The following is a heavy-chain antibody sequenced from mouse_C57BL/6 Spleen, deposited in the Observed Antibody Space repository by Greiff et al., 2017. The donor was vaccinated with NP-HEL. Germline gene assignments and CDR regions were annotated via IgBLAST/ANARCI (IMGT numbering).Heavy chain of an antibody. V-gene: IGHV1-85*01. CDR3: ARDRTGSL. Sequence: QVHVKQSGPELVKPGASVKLSCKASGYTFTSYDINWVKQRPGQGLEWIGWIYPRDGSTKYNEKFKGKATLTVDTSSSTAYMELHSLTSEDSAVYFCARDRTGSLWGQGTTLTVSS. CDR2: IYPRDGST. D-gene: IGHD4-1*01. CDR1: GYTFTSYD. J-gene: IGHJ2*01.